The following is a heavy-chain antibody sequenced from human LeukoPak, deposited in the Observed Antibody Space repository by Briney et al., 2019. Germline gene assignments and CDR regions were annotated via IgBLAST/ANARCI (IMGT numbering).Heavy chain of an antibody. D-gene: IGHD3-3*01. CDR2: ISSSSSTI. Sequence: GSLRLSCAASGFTLSSYSMNWVRQAPGKGLEWVPYISSSSSTIYYADSVKGRFTISRDNAKNSLYLQMNNLRAEDTAVYYCARDSITIFGVIIAWGQGTLVTVSS. CDR3: ARDSITIFGVIIA. CDR1: GFTLSSYS. J-gene: IGHJ5*02. V-gene: IGHV3-48*01.